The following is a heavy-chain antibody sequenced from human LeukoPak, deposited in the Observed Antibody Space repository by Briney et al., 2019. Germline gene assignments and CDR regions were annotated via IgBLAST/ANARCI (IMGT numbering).Heavy chain of an antibody. V-gene: IGHV4-59*01. J-gene: IGHJ6*02. Sequence: SETLSLTCTVSGGSISSYYWSWIRQPPGKGLEWIGYIYYSGSTNYNPSLKSRVTISVDTSKNQFSLKLSSVTAADTAVYYCARDLPPHCSGGSCYHHYGMDVWGQGTTVTVSS. CDR2: IYYSGST. CDR1: GGSISSYY. D-gene: IGHD2-15*01. CDR3: ARDLPPHCSGGSCYHHYGMDV.